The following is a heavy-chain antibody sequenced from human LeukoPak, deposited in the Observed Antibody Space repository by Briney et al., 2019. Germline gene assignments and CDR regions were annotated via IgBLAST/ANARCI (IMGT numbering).Heavy chain of an antibody. V-gene: IGHV3-21*01. J-gene: IGHJ5*02. CDR1: GFTFSNAW. CDR2: ISSGSSYI. D-gene: IGHD6-6*01. Sequence: GGSLRLSCAASGFTFSNAWMNWVRQAPGKGLEWVSSISSGSSYIYYADSVKGRFTISRDNAKNSLYLQMNSLRAEDTAVYYCARPPFEYSSSSGWFDPWGQGTLVTVSS. CDR3: ARPPFEYSSSSGWFDP.